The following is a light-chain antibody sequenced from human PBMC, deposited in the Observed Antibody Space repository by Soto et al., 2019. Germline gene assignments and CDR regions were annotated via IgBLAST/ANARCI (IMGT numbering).Light chain of an antibody. J-gene: IGKJ1*01. CDR1: QIIGSSY. CDR2: ATS. CDR3: QQFGSSRWT. Sequence: ENGWTKSPGPLSLSPGEIATLSCRASQIIGSSYLAWYQQKPGHAPKLIIYATSNRYTGTPDRFSGSGSGTDFTLTISSLDPEDFAVYYCQQFGSSRWTFGQGTKVEIK. V-gene: IGKV3-20*01.